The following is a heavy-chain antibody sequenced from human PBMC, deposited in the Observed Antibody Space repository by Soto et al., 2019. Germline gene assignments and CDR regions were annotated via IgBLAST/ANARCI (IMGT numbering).Heavy chain of an antibody. CDR3: GKYSGSYPVYNGMNV. V-gene: IGHV3-23*01. CDR2: IIGTSDVV. D-gene: IGHD1-26*01. Sequence: VQLLESGGRLVQPGGSLRLSCAASGFPFSTSAMNWVRQAPGKGLEWVSIIIGTSDVVNYAESVKGRFTRSRDNARNTLYLQMNSLKAEDTAVYYCGKYSGSYPVYNGMNVWGQGTTVTVSS. CDR1: GFPFSTSA. J-gene: IGHJ6*02.